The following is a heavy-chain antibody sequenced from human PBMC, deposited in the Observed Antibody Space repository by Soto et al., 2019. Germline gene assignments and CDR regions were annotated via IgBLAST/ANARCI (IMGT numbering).Heavy chain of an antibody. CDR3: SKEDYDFWSGLEFS. CDR2: ISYDGSNK. J-gene: IGHJ5*02. Sequence: GGSLRLSCAASGFTFSSYAMHWVRQAPGKGLEWVAVISYDGSNKYYADSVKGRFTISRDNSKNTLYLQMNSLRAEDTAVYYCSKEDYDFWSGLEFSWGQGTLVTVSS. V-gene: IGHV3-30-3*01. D-gene: IGHD3-3*01. CDR1: GFTFSSYA.